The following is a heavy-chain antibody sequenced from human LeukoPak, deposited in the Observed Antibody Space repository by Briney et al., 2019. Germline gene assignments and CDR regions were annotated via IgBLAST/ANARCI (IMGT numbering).Heavy chain of an antibody. D-gene: IGHD5-12*01. CDR2: IYSSGST. J-gene: IGHJ4*02. V-gene: IGHV4-39*07. Sequence: PSETLSLTCSVSGASISSGSNYWGWIRQPPGKTLEWIGSIYSSGSTYYNPSLKSRVIIIIDTPKNHFSLTLSSVTAADTAVYYCAILRYSGYDWGFDYWGQGTLVTVSS. CDR3: AILRYSGYDWGFDY. CDR1: GASISSGSNY.